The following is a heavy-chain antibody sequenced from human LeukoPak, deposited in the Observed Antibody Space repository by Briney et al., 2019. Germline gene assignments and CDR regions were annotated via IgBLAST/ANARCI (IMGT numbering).Heavy chain of an antibody. J-gene: IGHJ3*02. V-gene: IGHV3-11*01. CDR3: ARGMVRGDSDAFDI. CDR1: GFSFSDYY. D-gene: IGHD3-10*01. CDR2: ISSSGSAI. Sequence: PGGSLRLSCAASGFSFSDYYMTWIRQAPGKGPEWVSFISSSGSAIYYADSMKGRFSISRDNAKKSLYLQMNSLRAEDTAIYYCARGMVRGDSDAFDIWGQGTMVTVSS.